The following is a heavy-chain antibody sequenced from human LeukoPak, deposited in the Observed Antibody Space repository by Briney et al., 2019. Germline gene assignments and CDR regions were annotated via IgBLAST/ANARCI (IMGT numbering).Heavy chain of an antibody. J-gene: IGHJ4*02. CDR1: GLTFSSSW. Sequence: PGGSLRLSCAVSGLTFSSSWMDWARLAPGKGLEWVANIKEDGTETYYVDSVKGRFTISRDNAKNSLYLQMNSLRVEDTAVYYCAKEGRSLQTYWGQGTLVTVSS. V-gene: IGHV3-7*03. CDR3: AKEGRSLQTY. CDR2: IKEDGTET. D-gene: IGHD5-24*01.